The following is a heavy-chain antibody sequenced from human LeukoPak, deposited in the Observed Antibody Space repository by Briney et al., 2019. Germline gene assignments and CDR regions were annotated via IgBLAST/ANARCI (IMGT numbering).Heavy chain of an antibody. CDR3: AKDLREWREPDIVVVPAAMPELGFDP. CDR2: ISGSGGST. V-gene: IGHV3-23*01. Sequence: PGGSLRLSCAASGFTFSSYAMSWVRQAPGKGLEWVSAISGSGGSTYYADSVKGRFTISRDNSKNTLYLQMDSLRAEDTAVYYCAKDLREWREPDIVVVPAAMPELGFDPWGQGTLVTVSS. D-gene: IGHD2-2*01. CDR1: GFTFSSYA. J-gene: IGHJ5*02.